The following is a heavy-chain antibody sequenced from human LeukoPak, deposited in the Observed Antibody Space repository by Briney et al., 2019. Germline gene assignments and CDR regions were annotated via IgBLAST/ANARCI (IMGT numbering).Heavy chain of an antibody. CDR1: GYTFTTYY. J-gene: IGHJ4*02. CDR2: INPSGGST. Sequence: ASVKVSCKASGYTFTTYYMHWVRQAPGQGHEWMGIINPSGGSTSYAQKFQGRVTMTRDTSTSTVYMELSSLRFEDTAVYYCARSDYCSSTSCYMHYWGQGTLVTVSS. D-gene: IGHD2-2*02. V-gene: IGHV1-46*01. CDR3: ARSDYCSSTSCYMHY.